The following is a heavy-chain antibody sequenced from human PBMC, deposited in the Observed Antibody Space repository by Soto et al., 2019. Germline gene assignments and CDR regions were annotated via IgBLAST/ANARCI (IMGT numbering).Heavy chain of an antibody. CDR1: GYTFTSYG. J-gene: IGHJ4*02. CDR2: ISAYNGNT. V-gene: IGHV1-18*01. Sequence: QVQLVQSGAEVKKPGASVKVSCKASGYTFTSYGISWVRQAPGQGLERMGWISAYNGNTNYAQKLQGRVTMTTDTSTRTADMELRSLRSDDTAGYYWAGGGGYSSANFDYWGQGTLVTVSS. D-gene: IGHD6-25*01. CDR3: AGGGGYSSANFDY.